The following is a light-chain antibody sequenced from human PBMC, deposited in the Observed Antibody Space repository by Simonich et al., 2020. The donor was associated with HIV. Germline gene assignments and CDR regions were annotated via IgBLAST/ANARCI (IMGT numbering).Light chain of an antibody. CDR3: QQYYSTPLT. Sequence: DIVMTQSPDSLAVSLGERGTINCKSSQSVLYSSNNKNYLAWYQQKPGQPPKLLIYWASTRESGVPDRFSGSGSGTDFTLTISSLQAEDVAVYYCQQYYSTPLTFGPGTKVKI. CDR1: QSVLYSSNNKNY. J-gene: IGKJ3*01. CDR2: WAS. V-gene: IGKV4-1*01.